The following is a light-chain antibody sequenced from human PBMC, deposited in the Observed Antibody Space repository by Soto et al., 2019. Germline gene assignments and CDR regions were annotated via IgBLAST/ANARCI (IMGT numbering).Light chain of an antibody. CDR1: QSVTSY. CDR2: DAS. Sequence: EVVLTQFPATLSLSPGDRAILSCRASQSVTSYLAWYQQKPGQAPRLLIYDASTRATGIPARFSGSGSGTEFTLTISSLQSEDFATYYCQQYNSYSTFGGGTKVDI. CDR3: QQYNSYST. J-gene: IGKJ4*01. V-gene: IGKV3-15*01.